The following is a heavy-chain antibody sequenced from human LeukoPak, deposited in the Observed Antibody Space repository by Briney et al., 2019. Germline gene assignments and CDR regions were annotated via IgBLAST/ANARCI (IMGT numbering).Heavy chain of an antibody. CDR3: ARAGSITIFGVVVAHNWFDP. Sequence: PGASVKVSCKASGYTFSSYGVSWVRQAPGQGLEWMGWISAYNGNTNYAQKLQGRVTMTTVTSTSTAYMQLRSLRSDDTAVYYCARAGSITIFGVVVAHNWFDPWGQGTLVTVSS. CDR1: GYTFSSYG. V-gene: IGHV1-18*01. D-gene: IGHD3-3*01. J-gene: IGHJ5*02. CDR2: ISAYNGNT.